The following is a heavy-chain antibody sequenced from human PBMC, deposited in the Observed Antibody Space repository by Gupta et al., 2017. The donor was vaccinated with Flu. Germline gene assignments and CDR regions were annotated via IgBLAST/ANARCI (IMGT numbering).Heavy chain of an antibody. Sequence: PLQESGPGLVRPSATLSLTSHVSGGSFSSPSHYWRWLSQPPATGLESLGSVYYVGSTYVNPSLQSRATITIDTSKNQFSLKLASVTAADTAVDYCARAGDYFDYWGQGALVTVSS. J-gene: IGHJ4*02. CDR2: VYYVGST. V-gene: IGHV4-39*01. CDR1: GGSFSSPSHY. D-gene: IGHD4-17*01. CDR3: ARAGDYFDY.